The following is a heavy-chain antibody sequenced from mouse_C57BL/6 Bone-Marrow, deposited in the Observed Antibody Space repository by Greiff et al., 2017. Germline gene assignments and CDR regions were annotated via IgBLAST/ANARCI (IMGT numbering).Heavy chain of an antibody. D-gene: IGHD1-1*01. J-gene: IGHJ4*01. CDR2: IYIGNGYT. Sequence: VQLQQSGAELVRPGSSVKMSCKTSGYTFTSYGINWVKQRPGQGLEWIGYIYIGNGYTEYNEKFKGKATLTSDTSSSTAYMQLSSLTSEDSAIXICAPIYYYGSSFLNYAMDYWGQGTSVTVSS. CDR1: GYTFTSYG. V-gene: IGHV1-58*01. CDR3: APIYYYGSSFLNYAMDY.